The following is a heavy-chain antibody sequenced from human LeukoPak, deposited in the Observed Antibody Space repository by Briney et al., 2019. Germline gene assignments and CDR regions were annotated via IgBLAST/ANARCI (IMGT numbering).Heavy chain of an antibody. Sequence: ASVKVSCKASGYTFTSYYMHWVRQAPGQGLEWMGIINPSGGSTSYAQKFQGRVTMTRDTSKNQFSLKLSSVTAADTAVYYCASSEEMATSAAFDIWGQGTMVTVSS. CDR1: GYTFTSYY. J-gene: IGHJ3*02. V-gene: IGHV1-46*01. CDR3: ASSEEMATSAAFDI. D-gene: IGHD5-12*01. CDR2: INPSGGST.